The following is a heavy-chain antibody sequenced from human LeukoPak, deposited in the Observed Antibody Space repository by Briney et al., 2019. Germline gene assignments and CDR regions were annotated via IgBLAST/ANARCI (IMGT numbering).Heavy chain of an antibody. J-gene: IGHJ4*02. CDR3: SVNYCSGGSCYML. V-gene: IGHV3-73*01. D-gene: IGHD2-15*01. CDR2: IRSKANSYAT. Sequence: GGSLRLSCAASGFTFSGSVMHWVRQASGKGLEWVGRIRSKANSYATAYAASVKGRFTIPRDDSKNTAYLQMNSLKTEDTAVYYCSVNYCSGGSCYMLWGQGTLVTVSS. CDR1: GFTFSGSV.